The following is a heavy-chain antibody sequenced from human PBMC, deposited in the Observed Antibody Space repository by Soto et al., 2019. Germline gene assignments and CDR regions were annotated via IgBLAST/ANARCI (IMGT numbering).Heavy chain of an antibody. J-gene: IGHJ4*02. CDR3: AGGGSGPSYFAY. CDR1: GGSVSSNSAA. Sequence: SQTLSLTCAISGGSVSSNSAAWNWIRQSPSRGLEWLGRTYYRSKWYNDYAVSVKSRITINPDTAKNQFSLHLNSVTPEDTAVYYCAGGGSGPSYFAYRDQGTLVPVSP. CDR2: TYYRSKWYN. V-gene: IGHV6-1*01. D-gene: IGHD3-10*01.